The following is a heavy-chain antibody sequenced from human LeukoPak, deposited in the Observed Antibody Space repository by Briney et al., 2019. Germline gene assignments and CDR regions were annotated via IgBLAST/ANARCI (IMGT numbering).Heavy chain of an antibody. V-gene: IGHV3-23*01. D-gene: IGHD5-18*01. CDR2: ISGSGGST. Sequence: PGGSLRLSCAASGFTFSGSYMSWVRQAPGKGLEWVSAISGSGGSTYYADSVKGRFTISRDNSKNTLYLQMNSLRAEDTAVYYCAKPVRYSYGQLDYWGQGTLVTVSS. CDR3: AKPVRYSYGQLDY. J-gene: IGHJ4*02. CDR1: GFTFSGSY.